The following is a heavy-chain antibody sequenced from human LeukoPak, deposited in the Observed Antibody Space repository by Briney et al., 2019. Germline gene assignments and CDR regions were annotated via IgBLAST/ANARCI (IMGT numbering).Heavy chain of an antibody. J-gene: IGHJ4*02. D-gene: IGHD3-10*01. CDR1: GGSISSDY. CDR2: IYYSGST. V-gene: IGHV4-59*01. Sequence: PSETLSLTCTVSGGSISSDYWSWIRQPPGKGLEWIGYIYYSGSTNYNPSLKSRVTISVDTSKNQFSLKLSSVTAADTAVYYCARRRYSDYWGQGTLVTVSS. CDR3: ARRRYSDY.